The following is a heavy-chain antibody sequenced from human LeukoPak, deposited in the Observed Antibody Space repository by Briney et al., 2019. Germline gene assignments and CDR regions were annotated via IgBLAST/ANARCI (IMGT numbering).Heavy chain of an antibody. CDR3: ARDKRAYATWFDP. V-gene: IGHV1-2*06. J-gene: IGHJ5*02. Sequence: GASVKVSCKASGYTFTGYYMHWVRQAPGQGLEWMGRINPNSGGTNYAQKFQGGVTMTRDTSISTAYMELSRLRSDDTAVYYCARDKRAYATWFDPWGQGTLVTVSS. CDR2: INPNSGGT. D-gene: IGHD2-8*01. CDR1: GYTFTGYY.